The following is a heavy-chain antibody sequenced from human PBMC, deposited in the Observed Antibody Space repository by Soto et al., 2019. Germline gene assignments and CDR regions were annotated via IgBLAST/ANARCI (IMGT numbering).Heavy chain of an antibody. Sequence: GASVKVSCKASGFTFSNYGLNWVGQAPGQGLEWMGWVSANNGHTNYAQNLQGRVSMTTDTSTSTAYMELRGLTFDDTAVYYCARDIESVTAKHFFYYYAMDVWG. J-gene: IGHJ6*02. CDR1: GFTFSNYG. V-gene: IGHV1-18*01. CDR2: VSANNGHT. D-gene: IGHD2-8*01. CDR3: ARDIESVTAKHFFYYYAMDV.